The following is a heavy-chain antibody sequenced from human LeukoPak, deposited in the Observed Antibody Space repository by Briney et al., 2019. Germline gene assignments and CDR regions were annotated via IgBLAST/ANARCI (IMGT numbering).Heavy chain of an antibody. CDR1: GGSISSYY. D-gene: IGHD3-10*01. CDR2: IKQDGSEK. CDR3: ARDSYYGSGNYTIDY. Sequence: ETLSLTCTVSGGSISSYYWSWIRQAPGKGLEWVANIKQDGSEKYYVDSVKGRFTISRDNAKNSLYLQMNSLRAEDTAVYYCARDSYYGSGNYTIDYWGQGTLVTVSS. J-gene: IGHJ4*02. V-gene: IGHV3-7*01.